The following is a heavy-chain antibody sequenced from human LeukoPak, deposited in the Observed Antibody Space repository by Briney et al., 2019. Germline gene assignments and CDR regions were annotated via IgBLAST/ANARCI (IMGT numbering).Heavy chain of an antibody. Sequence: SEALSLTCTVSGYSISSGYYWGWIRQPPGKGLEWIGSIYHSGSTYYNPSLKSRVTISVDTSKNQFSLKLSSVTAADTAVYYCARGVSYYYYGMDVWGQGTTVTVSS. CDR1: GYSISSGYY. V-gene: IGHV4-38-2*02. CDR2: IYHSGST. CDR3: ARGVSYYYYGMDV. D-gene: IGHD2-21*01. J-gene: IGHJ6*02.